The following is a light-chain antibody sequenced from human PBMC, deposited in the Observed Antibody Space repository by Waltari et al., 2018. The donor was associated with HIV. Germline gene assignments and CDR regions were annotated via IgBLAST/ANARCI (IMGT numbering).Light chain of an antibody. J-gene: IGLJ2*01. CDR3: AVWDDSLGGAV. Sequence: QSVVTQPPSASGTPGQRVTISCSGRGSNIGTYSVNWYQHFPGTAPKLLIYINDQRPSGVPGRFSGSQSGTSASRAISGLQYDDEADYDCAVWDDSLGGAVFGGGTKLTVL. CDR1: GSNIGTYS. V-gene: IGLV1-44*01. CDR2: IND.